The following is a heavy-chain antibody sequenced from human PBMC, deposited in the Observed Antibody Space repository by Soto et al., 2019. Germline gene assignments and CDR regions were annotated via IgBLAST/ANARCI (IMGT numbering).Heavy chain of an antibody. CDR3: ARVSRADSVVAATH. CDR2: ISADNGNT. D-gene: IGHD2-15*01. V-gene: IGHV1-18*04. CDR1: GYTFTNYG. Sequence: QVQLLQSGVEVKEPGASVKVSCKTSGYTFTNYGISWVRQAPGQGLEWMGWISADNGNTNSAQKLQDRVTMTTDTSTTTAYIELRSLRSDDTAVYYCARVSRADSVVAATHWGQGTLVTVSS. J-gene: IGHJ4*02.